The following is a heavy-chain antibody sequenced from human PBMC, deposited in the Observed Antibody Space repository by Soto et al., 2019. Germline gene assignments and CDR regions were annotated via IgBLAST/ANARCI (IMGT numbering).Heavy chain of an antibody. J-gene: IGHJ1*01. CDR2: ISGSGGST. CDR1: GFTFSSYA. Sequence: SLRLSCAASGFTFSSYAMSCVRQAPGKGLEWVSAISGSGGSTYYADSVKGRFTISRDNSKNTLYLQMNSLRAEDTAVYYCAKDPMYYDILTGYRGYFQHWGQATLVTVSS. V-gene: IGHV3-23*01. D-gene: IGHD3-9*01. CDR3: AKDPMYYDILTGYRGYFQH.